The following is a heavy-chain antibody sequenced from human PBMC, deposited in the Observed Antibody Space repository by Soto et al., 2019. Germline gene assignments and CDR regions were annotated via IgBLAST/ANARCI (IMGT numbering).Heavy chain of an antibody. CDR3: ARPPTGDPHGMDV. V-gene: IGHV5-10-1*01. Sequence: GESLKISFKGSGYSFTSYWISWVPQMPGKGLEWMGRIDPSDSYTNYSPSFQGHVTISADKSISTAYLQWSSLKASDTAMYYCARPPTGDPHGMDVWGQGTTVTVSS. CDR1: GYSFTSYW. CDR2: IDPSDSYT. D-gene: IGHD7-27*01. J-gene: IGHJ6*02.